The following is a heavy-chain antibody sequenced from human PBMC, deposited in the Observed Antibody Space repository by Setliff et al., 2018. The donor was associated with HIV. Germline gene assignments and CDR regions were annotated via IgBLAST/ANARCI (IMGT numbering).Heavy chain of an antibody. Sequence: ETLSLTCSVSGGSISNFYWSWIRQPPGKGLEWIGHIFASGSTKYNPSLESRVTMSVDTSRTQFSLKLRSVTAADTAVYYCARVGASGVASSMDYHYYMDVWGKGTSVTVSS. CDR3: ARVGASGVASSMDYHYYMDV. CDR2: IFASGST. J-gene: IGHJ6*03. CDR1: GGSISNFY. D-gene: IGHD2-2*01. V-gene: IGHV4-4*07.